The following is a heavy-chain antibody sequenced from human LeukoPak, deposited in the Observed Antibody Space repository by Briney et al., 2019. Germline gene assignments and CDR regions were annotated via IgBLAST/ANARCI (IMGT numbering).Heavy chain of an antibody. Sequence: PGGSLRLSCAASGFTFSTYSMNWVRQAPGKGLEWVSYISGSSGTIYYADSVKGRFTISRDNAKNSLYLQMNSLRAEDTAVYYCARRSEFGVLDYMDVWGKGTTVTVSS. CDR1: GFTFSTYS. V-gene: IGHV3-48*01. CDR2: ISGSSGTI. J-gene: IGHJ6*03. D-gene: IGHD3-16*01. CDR3: ARRSEFGVLDYMDV.